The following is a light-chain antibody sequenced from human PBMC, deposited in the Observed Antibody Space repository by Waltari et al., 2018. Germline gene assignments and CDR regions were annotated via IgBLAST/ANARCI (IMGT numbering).Light chain of an antibody. Sequence: SYVVTQSPSVSVAPGETARITCGGDNIGSKSVHWYQRRPGQAPLMCIFYDSDRPSGSPERFSGANSGNTATLTISWVEAEDEADYYCLVWHSTIDHQGVFGGGTKLTVL. CDR1: NIGSKS. V-gene: IGLV3-21*04. J-gene: IGLJ2*01. CDR2: YDS. CDR3: LVWHSTIDHQGV.